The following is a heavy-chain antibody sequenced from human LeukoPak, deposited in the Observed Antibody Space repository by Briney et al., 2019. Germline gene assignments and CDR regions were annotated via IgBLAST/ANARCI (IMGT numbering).Heavy chain of an antibody. J-gene: IGHJ4*02. V-gene: IGHV1-69*04. Sequence: SVKVSCKASGGTFSSYTISWVRQAPGQGREWMGRIIPILGIANYAQQFQGRVTITADKSTSTAYMELSSLRSEDTAVYYCARETVYDSSGYYSEWGQGTLVTVSS. CDR3: ARETVYDSSGYYSE. CDR1: GGTFSSYT. CDR2: IIPILGIA. D-gene: IGHD3-22*01.